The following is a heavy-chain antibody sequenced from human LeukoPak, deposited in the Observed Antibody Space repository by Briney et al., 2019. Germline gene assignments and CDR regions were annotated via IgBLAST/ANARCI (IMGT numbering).Heavy chain of an antibody. CDR1: GYTFTSYY. Sequence: ASVKVSCKASGYTFTSYYMHWVRQAPGQGLEWMGIINPRGGSRCYAQKFQGRVTMTRDTSTSIVYMELSSLRSEDTAVYYCARAPEALYCSGGSCYSAFDAFDIWGQGTMVTVSS. CDR3: ARAPEALYCSGGSCYSAFDAFDI. D-gene: IGHD2-15*01. J-gene: IGHJ3*02. CDR2: INPRGGSR. V-gene: IGHV1-46*01.